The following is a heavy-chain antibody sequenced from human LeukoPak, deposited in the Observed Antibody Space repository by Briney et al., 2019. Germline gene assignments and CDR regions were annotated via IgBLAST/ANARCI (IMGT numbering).Heavy chain of an antibody. CDR1: TVTFSTYD. CDR3: ARDLVSGAYTFDF. CDR2: IRSSGDTI. D-gene: IGHD3-16*01. J-gene: IGHJ3*01. Sequence: GESLRLSCAASTVTFSTYDINWVRQAPGKGLEWISYIRSSGDTIYYADSVRGRFTISRDNARNSVYLQMNSLRAGDTAVYYCARDLVSGAYTFDFWGRGTMVTVFS. V-gene: IGHV3-48*03.